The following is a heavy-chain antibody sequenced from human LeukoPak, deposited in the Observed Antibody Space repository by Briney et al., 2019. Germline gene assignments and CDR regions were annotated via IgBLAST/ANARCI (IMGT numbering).Heavy chain of an antibody. V-gene: IGHV3-21*01. CDR1: GFTFSSYS. Sequence: GGSLRLSCAASGFTFSSYSMNWVRQAPGKGLEWVSSISSSSYIYYADSVEGRFTISRDNAKNSLYLQMNSLRAEDTAVYYCARVSPDDAFDIWGQGTMVTVSS. J-gene: IGHJ3*02. CDR3: ARVSPDDAFDI. CDR2: ISSSSYI.